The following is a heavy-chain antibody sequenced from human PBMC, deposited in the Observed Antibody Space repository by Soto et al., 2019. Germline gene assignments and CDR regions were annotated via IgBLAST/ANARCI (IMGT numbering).Heavy chain of an antibody. CDR3: ARDFVVGGPTINYYYGMDV. V-gene: IGHV3-66*01. CDR1: GFTVSSNY. D-gene: IGHD1-26*01. CDR2: IYSAGNT. Sequence: PGGSLRLSCAASGFTVSSNYMSWVRQAPGKGLEWISIIYSAGNTYYADPVKGRFTISRDNSKNTLYLQMNSLGAEDTAVYYCARDFVVGGPTINYYYGMDVWGQGTTVTVSS. J-gene: IGHJ6*02.